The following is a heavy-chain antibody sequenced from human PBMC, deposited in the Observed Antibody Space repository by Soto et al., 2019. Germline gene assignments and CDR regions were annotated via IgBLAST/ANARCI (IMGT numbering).Heavy chain of an antibody. Sequence: GESLKISCKGSGYSITSYWIGWVRQMPGKGLEWMGIIYPGDSDTRYSPSFQGQVTISADKSISTAYLQWSSLKASDTAVYYCARGGPPYQVVVDYYYYSGLDVWGQGTTVTVSS. CDR1: GYSITSYW. CDR3: ARGGPPYQVVVDYYYYSGLDV. V-gene: IGHV5-51*01. J-gene: IGHJ6*02. CDR2: IYPGDSDT. D-gene: IGHD2-2*01.